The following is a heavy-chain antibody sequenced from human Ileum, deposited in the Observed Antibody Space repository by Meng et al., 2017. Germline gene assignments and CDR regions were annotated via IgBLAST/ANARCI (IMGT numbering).Heavy chain of an antibody. D-gene: IGHD5-24*01. CDR1: GFTFSSYA. Sequence: GESLKISCAASGFTFSSYAMHWVRQAPGKGLEYVSAISGNRIATFYANSVKGRFTISRDNSKNTVYLQVGSLRGEDMAVYYCAREREMSTSAAFDIWGQGTMVTVSS. CDR2: ISGNRIAT. V-gene: IGHV3-64*01. J-gene: IGHJ3*02. CDR3: AREREMSTSAAFDI.